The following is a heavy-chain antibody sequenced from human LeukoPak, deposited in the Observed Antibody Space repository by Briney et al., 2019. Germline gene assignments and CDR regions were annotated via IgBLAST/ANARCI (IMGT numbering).Heavy chain of an antibody. D-gene: IGHD2-8*01. CDR1: GFTFSSYW. CDR2: IKQDGSEK. J-gene: IGHJ6*03. CDR3: ARLAKSVYFYYYMDV. Sequence: GGSLRLSCAASGFTFSSYWMSWVRQAPGRGLEWVANIKQDGSEKYYVDSVKGRCTISRDNAKNSLYLQMNSLRAEDTAVYYCARLAKSVYFYYYMDVWGKGTTVTISS. V-gene: IGHV3-7*01.